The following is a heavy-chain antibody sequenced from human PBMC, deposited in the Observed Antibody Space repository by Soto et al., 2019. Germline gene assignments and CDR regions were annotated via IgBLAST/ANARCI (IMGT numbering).Heavy chain of an antibody. D-gene: IGHD3-22*01. CDR1: GGSISSGDYY. Sequence: QVQLQESGPGLVKPSQTLSLTCTVSGGSISSGDYYWSWIRQPPGKGLEWIGYIYYSGSTYYNPSITSRVTISVDTSKNQSSLKLSSVTAADTAVDYCAGIPGYYSGGVYWGQGTLVTVSS. J-gene: IGHJ4*02. CDR3: AGIPGYYSGGVY. CDR2: IYYSGST. V-gene: IGHV4-30-4*01.